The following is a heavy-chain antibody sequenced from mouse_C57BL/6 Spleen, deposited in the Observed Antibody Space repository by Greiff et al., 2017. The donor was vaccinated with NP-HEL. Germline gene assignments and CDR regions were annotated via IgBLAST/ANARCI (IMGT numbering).Heavy chain of an antibody. V-gene: IGHV5-9-1*02. CDR3: TRSLSIVSYFDY. CDR1: GFTFSSYA. J-gene: IGHJ2*01. D-gene: IGHD2-5*01. CDR2: ISSGGDYI. Sequence: EVMLVESGEGLVKPGGSLKLSCAASGFTFSSYAMSWVRQTPEKRLEWVAYISSGGDYIYYADTVKGRFTISRDNARNTLYLQMSSLKSEDTAMYYCTRSLSIVSYFDYWGQGTTLTVSS.